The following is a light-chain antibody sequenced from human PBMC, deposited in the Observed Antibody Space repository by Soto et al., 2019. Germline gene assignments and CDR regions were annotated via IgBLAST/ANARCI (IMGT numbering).Light chain of an antibody. CDR2: DAS. J-gene: IGKJ5*01. Sequence: DIQITQSPSSLSASVVDRVTITCQASQNINNYLNWYQQKPVRAPKLLIYDASNLEAGVPSRFRGSGSGTDFTFTISRLQPEDIATYYCRQYENLPTFGQGTRLEIK. CDR3: RQYENLPT. V-gene: IGKV1-33*01. CDR1: QNINNY.